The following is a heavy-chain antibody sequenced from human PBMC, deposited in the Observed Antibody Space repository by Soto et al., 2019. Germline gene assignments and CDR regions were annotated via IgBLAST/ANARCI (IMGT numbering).Heavy chain of an antibody. CDR1: GFPFGGEW. D-gene: IGHD4-17*01. Sequence: EVLLVESGGGIVQPGGSLRLSCAASGFPFGGEWMHWVRQGPGKGLVWVSRMNKDGSIIAYADSVRGRFTISRDNAKSTLYLHMNNLRPEDTALYIRVRPYGDTPGWGQGTPVIVSS. V-gene: IGHV3-74*01. J-gene: IGHJ4*02. CDR2: MNKDGSII. CDR3: VRPYGDTPG.